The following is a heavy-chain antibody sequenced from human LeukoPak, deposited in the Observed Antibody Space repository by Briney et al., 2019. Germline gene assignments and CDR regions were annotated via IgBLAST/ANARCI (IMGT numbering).Heavy chain of an antibody. D-gene: IGHD4-17*01. J-gene: IGHJ4*02. V-gene: IGHV3-7*03. Sequence: GGSLRLSCAASGFTFSRYWMNWVRQAPGKGLEWVAKIKQDESEKYYVDSVKGRFTISRDNAKNSLYLQMNSPRAEDTAVYYCARDGSRGGDNDNWGQGTLVTVSS. CDR1: GFTFSRYW. CDR2: IKQDESEK. CDR3: ARDGSRGGDNDN.